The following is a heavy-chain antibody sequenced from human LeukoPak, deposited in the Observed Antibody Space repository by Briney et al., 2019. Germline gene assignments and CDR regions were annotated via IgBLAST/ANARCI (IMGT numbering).Heavy chain of an antibody. CDR3: ARSVTYLTTDLPYFDY. V-gene: IGHV1-69*05. Sequence: GASVKVSCKASGGTFSSYAISWVRQAPGQGLEWMGGIIPIFGTANYAQKFQGRVTITTDESTSTAYMELSSLRSEDTAVYYCARSVTYLTTDLPYFDYWGQGTLVTVSS. CDR1: GGTFSSYA. CDR2: IIPIFGTA. J-gene: IGHJ4*02. D-gene: IGHD4-11*01.